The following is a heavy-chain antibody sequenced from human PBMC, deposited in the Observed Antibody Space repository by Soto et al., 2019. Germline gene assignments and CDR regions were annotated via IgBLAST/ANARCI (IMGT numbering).Heavy chain of an antibody. V-gene: IGHV1-18*01. CDR1: GYTFINYG. D-gene: IGHD5-12*01. J-gene: IGHJ4*02. Sequence: QVQLVQSGAEVKNPGASVKVSCKASGYTFINYGISWVRQAPGQGLEWMGWISTYNGNTNYAQKLQGRVTMTTDTSTITAYLELRSLRSDDTAVYYCGRVSGSGYYSWGYWGQGTLVTGSS. CDR3: GRVSGSGYYSWGY. CDR2: ISTYNGNT.